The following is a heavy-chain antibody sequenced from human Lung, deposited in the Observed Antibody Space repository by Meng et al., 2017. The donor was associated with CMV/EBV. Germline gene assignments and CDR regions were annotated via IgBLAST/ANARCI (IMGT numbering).Heavy chain of an antibody. CDR2: IYYSGST. D-gene: IGHD6-6*01. CDR1: CGSISSSSYY. J-gene: IGHJ4*02. Sequence: QLQSQESGPGLVKPSETLSPTCTVSCGSISSSSYYWCWIRQPPGKGLEWIGSIYYSGSTYYNPSLKSRVTISVDTSKNQFSLKLSSVTAADTAVYYCARDQYSSSSPFDYWGQGTLVTVSS. CDR3: ARDQYSSSSPFDY. V-gene: IGHV4-39*07.